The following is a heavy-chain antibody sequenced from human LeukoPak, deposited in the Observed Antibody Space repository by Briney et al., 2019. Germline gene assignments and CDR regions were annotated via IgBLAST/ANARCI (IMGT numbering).Heavy chain of an antibody. V-gene: IGHV1-2*02. CDR1: GYTFTGYY. J-gene: IGHJ5*02. D-gene: IGHD1-26*01. Sequence: ASVKVSCKASGYTFTGYYMHWVRQAPGQGLEWMGWINPNSGGTNYAQKFQGRVTMTRDTSTSTVYMDLGSLRSDDTAVYYCARAVGPRGGNWFDPWGQGTLVTVSS. CDR3: ARAVGPRGGNWFDP. CDR2: INPNSGGT.